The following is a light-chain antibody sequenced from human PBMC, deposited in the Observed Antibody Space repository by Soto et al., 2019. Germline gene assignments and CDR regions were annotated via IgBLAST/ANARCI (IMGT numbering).Light chain of an antibody. J-gene: IGKJ5*01. Sequence: EIVLTQSPATLSLSPGERATLSCRASPSVGNYLAWYQQKPGQAPRLLIYDSSNRAHGIPARFSCSGSGTEFTLTIRSLATEDFDVYYCQQRIDWPVTFGQGTRLEIK. CDR3: QQRIDWPVT. CDR2: DSS. V-gene: IGKV3-11*01. CDR1: PSVGNY.